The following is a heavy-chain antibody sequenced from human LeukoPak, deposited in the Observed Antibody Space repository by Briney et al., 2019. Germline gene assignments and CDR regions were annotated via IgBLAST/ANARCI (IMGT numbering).Heavy chain of an antibody. CDR2: ISGSGGST. Sequence: GGSLRLSCAASGFTFSSYAMSWARQAPGKGLEWVSAISGSGGSTYYVDSVKGRFNISRDNSKNTLYLKMNSQRAEDTAVYYCAKDRGTVTTYNWFDPWGQGPLFSASS. CDR1: GFTFSSYA. V-gene: IGHV3-23*01. D-gene: IGHD4-17*01. CDR3: AKDRGTVTTYNWFDP. J-gene: IGHJ5*02.